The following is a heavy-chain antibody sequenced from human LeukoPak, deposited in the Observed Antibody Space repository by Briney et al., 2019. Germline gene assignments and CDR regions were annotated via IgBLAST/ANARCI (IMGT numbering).Heavy chain of an antibody. D-gene: IGHD6-13*01. CDR1: GFTFSSYG. V-gene: IGHV3-23*01. CDR3: AKDHGVWQQLAKY. CDR2: ISGSGGST. Sequence: GGSLRLSCAASGFTFSSYGMSWVRQAPGKGLEWVSAISGSGGSTYYADSVKGRFTISRDNSKNTLYLQMNSLRAEDTAVYYCAKDHGVWQQLAKYWGQGTLVTVSS. J-gene: IGHJ4*02.